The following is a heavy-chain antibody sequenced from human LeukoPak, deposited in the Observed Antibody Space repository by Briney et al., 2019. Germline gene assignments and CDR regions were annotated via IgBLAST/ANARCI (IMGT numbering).Heavy chain of an antibody. D-gene: IGHD2-2*01. J-gene: IGHJ4*02. V-gene: IGHV3-33*01. CDR2: IWYDGSNK. Sequence: GGPLRLSCAASGFTFSSYGMHWVRQAPGKGLEWVAVIWYDGSNKYYADSVKGRFTISRDNSKNTLYLQMNSLRAEDTAVYYCARGREYQLLEGDYWGQGTLVTVSS. CDR3: ARGREYQLLEGDY. CDR1: GFTFSSYG.